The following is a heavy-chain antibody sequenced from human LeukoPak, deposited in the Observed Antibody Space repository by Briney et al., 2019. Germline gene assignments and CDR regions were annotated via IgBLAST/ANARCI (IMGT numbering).Heavy chain of an antibody. CDR1: GITFSSYA. D-gene: IGHD3-22*01. V-gene: IGHV3-23*01. Sequence: GESLRLSCAASGITFSSYAMGWVRQTPGKGLEWVSAISVSGSSTDYADPVKGRFTISRDNSKSTLYLQMNSLRAEDTAVYYCAARYYYDSSGSLSPYWGQGTLVTVSS. J-gene: IGHJ4*02. CDR2: ISVSGSST. CDR3: AARYYYDSSGSLSPY.